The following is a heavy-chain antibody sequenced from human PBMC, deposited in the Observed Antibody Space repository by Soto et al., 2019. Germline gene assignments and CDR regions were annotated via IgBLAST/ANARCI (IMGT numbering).Heavy chain of an antibody. Sequence: GGSLRLSCAASGFTFSSYWMSWVRQXPGKGLEWVANIKQDGSEKYYVDSVKGRFTISRDNAKNSLYLQMNSLRAEDTAVYYCAREETGTHYYYGMDVWGQGTTVTVSS. CDR2: IKQDGSEK. J-gene: IGHJ6*02. V-gene: IGHV3-7*05. D-gene: IGHD6-13*01. CDR3: AREETGTHYYYGMDV. CDR1: GFTFSSYW.